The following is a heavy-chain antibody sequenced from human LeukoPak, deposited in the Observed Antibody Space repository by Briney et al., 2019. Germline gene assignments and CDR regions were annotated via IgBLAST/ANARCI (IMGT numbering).Heavy chain of an antibody. CDR1: GFTFDDYA. CDR3: ARRLFGELFGFAY. CDR2: ISWNSGSI. V-gene: IGHV3-9*01. Sequence: PGGSLRLSCAASGFTFDDYAMHWVRQAPGKGLEWVSGISWNSGSIGYADSVKGRFTISRDNAENSLYLQMNSLRAEDTAVYYCARRLFGELFGFAYWGQGTLVTVSS. J-gene: IGHJ4*02. D-gene: IGHD3-10*01.